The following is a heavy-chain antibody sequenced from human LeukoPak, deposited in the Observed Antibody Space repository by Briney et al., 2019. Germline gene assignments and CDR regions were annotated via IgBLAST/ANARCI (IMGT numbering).Heavy chain of an antibody. CDR3: ARDSSGYQ. CDR2: IKEDGSEK. J-gene: IGHJ4*02. CDR1: GFAFSTYW. D-gene: IGHD3-22*01. Sequence: GGPLRLYCAASGFAFSTYWMSWVRQAPGKGLEWVANIKEDGSEKYYGDSVKGRFTISRDNAKNSLYLQMNSLRAEDTAVYYCARDSSGYQWGQGTLVTVSS. V-gene: IGHV3-7*01.